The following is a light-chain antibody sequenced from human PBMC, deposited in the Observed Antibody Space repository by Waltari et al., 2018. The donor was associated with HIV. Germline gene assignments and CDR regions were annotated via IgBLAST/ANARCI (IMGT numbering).Light chain of an antibody. V-gene: IGLV2-11*02. Sequence: QSALTQPRSVSGSPGQSVNIPCTGTSSDVGGYSYVSWYQQHPAKAPKVLIYDVTKRPSGAPDRFSGSKSGNTASLTISGLQAEDEADYYCCSYAGSYKYILGSGTKVTVL. CDR3: CSYAGSYKYI. CDR1: SSDVGGYSY. CDR2: DVT. J-gene: IGLJ1*01.